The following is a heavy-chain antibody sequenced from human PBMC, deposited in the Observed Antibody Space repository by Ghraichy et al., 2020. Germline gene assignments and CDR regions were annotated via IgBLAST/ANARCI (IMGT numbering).Heavy chain of an antibody. Sequence: GGSLRLSCAASGFTFSNYAMSWVRQAPGKGLEWVAAISASGGSTDHADSVKGRFTISRDNSKNTLYLQMNSLRAEDTALYYCAKHHRSTVTYNWFDPWGQGTLVTVSS. CDR3: AKHHRSTVTYNWFDP. V-gene: IGHV3-23*01. CDR1: GFTFSNYA. J-gene: IGHJ5*02. CDR2: ISASGGST. D-gene: IGHD4-17*01.